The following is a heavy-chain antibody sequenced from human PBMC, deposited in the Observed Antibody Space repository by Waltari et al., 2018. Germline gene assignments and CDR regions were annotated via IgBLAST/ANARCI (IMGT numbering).Heavy chain of an antibody. CDR3: VKDEWEAYFEF. J-gene: IGHJ4*02. Sequence: VKPGGSLRLSCEASGFTFSSYWMSWVRQAPGKGLEFVANIKQDGSAKNHVDSVKGRFTISRDNARNIVYLQMNSLRDEDTAVYYCVKDEWEAYFEFWGQGTLVTVSS. D-gene: IGHD1-26*01. CDR1: GFTFSSYW. CDR2: IKQDGSAK. V-gene: IGHV3-7*01.